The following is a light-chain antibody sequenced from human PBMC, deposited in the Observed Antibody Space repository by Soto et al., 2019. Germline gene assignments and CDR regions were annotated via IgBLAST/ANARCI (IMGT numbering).Light chain of an antibody. CDR3: QHYNSYSEA. CDR2: KAS. CDR1: QTISSW. Sequence: DTKMTLSPSTLSASVGDRVTITCRASQTISSWLAWYQQKPGKAPKLLIYKASTLKSGVPSRFSGSGSGTEFTLTISSLQPDDFATYYCQHYNSYSEAFGQGTKVDIK. J-gene: IGKJ1*01. V-gene: IGKV1-5*03.